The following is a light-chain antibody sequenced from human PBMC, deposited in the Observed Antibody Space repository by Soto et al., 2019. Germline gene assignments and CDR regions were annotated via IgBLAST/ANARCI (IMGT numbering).Light chain of an antibody. CDR3: SSYGGSNNLL. Sequence: QSVLTQPPSASGSPGQSVTISCTGTSRDIGGYDFVSWYQQHPGKAPKLLIYDVIKRPSGVPDRFSGSESGNTASLTVSGLQTDDEADYYCSSYGGSNNLLFGGGTQLTVL. V-gene: IGLV2-8*01. CDR1: SRDIGGYDF. CDR2: DVI. J-gene: IGLJ2*01.